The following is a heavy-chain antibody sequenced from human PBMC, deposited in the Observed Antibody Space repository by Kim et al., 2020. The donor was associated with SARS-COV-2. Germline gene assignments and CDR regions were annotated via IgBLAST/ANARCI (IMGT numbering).Heavy chain of an antibody. V-gene: IGHV5-10-1*01. Sequence: GESLKISCKGSGYSFTSYWISWVRQMPGKGLEWMGRIDPSDSYTNYSPSFQGHVTISADKSISTAYLQWSSLKASDTAMYYCARHPYYCSSTSCYDYYYGMDVWGQGTTVTVSS. D-gene: IGHD2-2*01. J-gene: IGHJ6*02. CDR2: IDPSDSYT. CDR1: GYSFTSYW. CDR3: ARHPYYCSSTSCYDYYYGMDV.